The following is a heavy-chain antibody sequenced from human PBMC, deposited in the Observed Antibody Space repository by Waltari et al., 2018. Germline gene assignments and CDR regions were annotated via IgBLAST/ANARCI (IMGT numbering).Heavy chain of an antibody. J-gene: IGHJ4*02. CDR2: IYYSGST. D-gene: IGHD4-17*01. Sequence: QLQLQESGPGLVKPSETLSLTCTVSGGSIRSSSYYSSCIRQPPGKGLEWIGSIYYSGSTYYNPSLKSRVTISVDTSKNQFSLKLSSVTAADTAVYYCARVGATYGDWGHYFDYWGQGTLVTVSS. CDR1: GGSIRSSSYY. CDR3: ARVGATYGDWGHYFDY. V-gene: IGHV4-39*07.